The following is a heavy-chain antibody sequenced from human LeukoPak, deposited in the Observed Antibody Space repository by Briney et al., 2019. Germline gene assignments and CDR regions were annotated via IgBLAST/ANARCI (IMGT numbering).Heavy chain of an antibody. V-gene: IGHV3-48*03. Sequence: GRSLRLSCAASGFTFSSYEMNWVRQAPGKGLEWVSYISSSGSTIYYADSVKGRFTISRDNAKNSLYLQMNSLRAEDTAVYYCARDVPRTYYYDSSGYTFFGGMDVWGQGTTVTVSS. CDR1: GFTFSSYE. CDR3: ARDVPRTYYYDSSGYTFFGGMDV. D-gene: IGHD3-22*01. CDR2: ISSSGSTI. J-gene: IGHJ6*02.